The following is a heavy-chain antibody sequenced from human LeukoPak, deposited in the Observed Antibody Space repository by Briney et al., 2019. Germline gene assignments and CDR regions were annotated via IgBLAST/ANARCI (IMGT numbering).Heavy chain of an antibody. Sequence: ASVKVSCKASGYTFTGYYMHWVRQAPGQGLEWMGWINPNGGVTDYAQKFQGRVTVTRDTSISTVYMELSSLRSDDTAVYYCARDSVRIFDFWGQRTLVTVSA. D-gene: IGHD6-6*01. CDR2: INPNGGVT. V-gene: IGHV1-2*02. J-gene: IGHJ4*02. CDR1: GYTFTGYY. CDR3: ARDSVRIFDF.